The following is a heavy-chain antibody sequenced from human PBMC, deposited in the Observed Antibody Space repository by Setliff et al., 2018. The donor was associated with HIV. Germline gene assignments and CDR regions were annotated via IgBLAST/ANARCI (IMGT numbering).Heavy chain of an antibody. CDR2: IYSTGST. V-gene: IGHV4-59*11. CDR3: ARRKGGYGLDV. J-gene: IGHJ6*02. D-gene: IGHD3-16*01. CDR1: GPSINIHY. Sequence: PSETLSLTCTVSGPSINIHYWSWIRQSPGKAFEWIGYIYSTGSTNYNPSLQSRVTIPMVASRNQFSLKVTSVTAADTAVYYCARRKGGYGLDVWGQGTTVTVSS.